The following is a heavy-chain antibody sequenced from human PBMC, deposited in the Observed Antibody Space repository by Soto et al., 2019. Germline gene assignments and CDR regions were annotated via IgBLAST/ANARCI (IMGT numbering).Heavy chain of an antibody. CDR2: IYYSGST. J-gene: IGHJ4*02. Sequence: SETLSLTCTVSGGSISSYYWSWIRQPPGKGLEWIGYIYYSGSTNYNPSLKSRVTISVDTSKNQFSLKLSSVTAADTAVYYCAILGGGVTSFDYWGQGTLVTVS. CDR3: AILGGGVTSFDY. D-gene: IGHD3-16*01. CDR1: GGSISSYY. V-gene: IGHV4-59*01.